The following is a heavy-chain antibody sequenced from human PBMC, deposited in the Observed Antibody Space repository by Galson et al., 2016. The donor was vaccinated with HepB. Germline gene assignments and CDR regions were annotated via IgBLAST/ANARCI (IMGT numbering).Heavy chain of an antibody. J-gene: IGHJ4*02. CDR1: GFTVSGCS. V-gene: IGHV3-66*01. D-gene: IGHD2-21*01. CDR2: MYRGGST. Sequence: SLRLSCAASGFTVSGCSMIWVRQAPGKGLEWVSLMYRGGSTKYADSVKGRFTISRDNSKDTLYLQMSSLKVEDTAVYYCAVIGDVSRDWGQGILVTVSS. CDR3: AVIGDVSRD.